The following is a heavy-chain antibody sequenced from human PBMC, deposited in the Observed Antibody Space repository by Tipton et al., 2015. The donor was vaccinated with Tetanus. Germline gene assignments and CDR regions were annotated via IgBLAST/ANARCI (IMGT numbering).Heavy chain of an antibody. CDR3: ARYGRLPKTDPFDT. Sequence: TLSLTCTVSGGSISSSNYYWGWIRQPPGKGLEWIGSIYHSGTTYYKPSLRSRVTISVDTSKNQFSLRLNSVTSADTAVYFCARYGRLPKTDPFDTWGQGTMVTVSS. J-gene: IGHJ3*02. D-gene: IGHD1-26*01. CDR1: GGSISSSNYY. V-gene: IGHV4-39*07. CDR2: IYHSGTT.